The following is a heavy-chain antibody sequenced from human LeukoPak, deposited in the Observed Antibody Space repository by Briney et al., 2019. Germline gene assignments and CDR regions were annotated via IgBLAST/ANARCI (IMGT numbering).Heavy chain of an antibody. CDR3: ARGRYDYVWGSYPPDY. CDR1: GGSISSYY. J-gene: IGHJ4*02. D-gene: IGHD3-16*02. CDR2: IYTSGST. Sequence: SETLSPTCTVSGGSISSYYWSWIRQPAGKGLEWIGRIYTSGSTNYNPSLKSRVTMSVDTSKNQFSLKLSSVTAADTAVYYCARGRYDYVWGSYPPDYWGQGTLVTVSS. V-gene: IGHV4-4*07.